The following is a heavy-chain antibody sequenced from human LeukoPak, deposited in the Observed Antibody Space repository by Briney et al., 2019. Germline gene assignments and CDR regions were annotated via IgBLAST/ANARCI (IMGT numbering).Heavy chain of an antibody. Sequence: PGGSLRLSCAASGFPFSSYWMTWVRQAPGKGLEWVANIKQDGSKKSYVDSVKGRFTISRDNAKNLLYLQMNSLRAEDTAIYYCTRVGYIDEGIDYWGQGTLVTVSS. J-gene: IGHJ4*02. CDR1: GFPFSSYW. D-gene: IGHD5-24*01. CDR3: TRVGYIDEGIDY. CDR2: IKQDGSKK. V-gene: IGHV3-7*04.